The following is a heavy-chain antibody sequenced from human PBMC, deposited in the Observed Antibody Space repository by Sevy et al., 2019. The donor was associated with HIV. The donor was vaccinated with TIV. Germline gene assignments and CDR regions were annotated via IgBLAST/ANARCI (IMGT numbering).Heavy chain of an antibody. Sequence: GGSLRLSCAASGFTFSSYAMHWVRQAPGKGLEWVALISYDGSNKYYADSVKGRFTISRDNSKNTLYLQMNSLRAEDTAVYYCARDLMVYAIAYYFDYWGQGTLVTVSS. D-gene: IGHD2-8*01. CDR2: ISYDGSNK. J-gene: IGHJ4*02. CDR3: ARDLMVYAIAYYFDY. V-gene: IGHV3-30-3*01. CDR1: GFTFSSYA.